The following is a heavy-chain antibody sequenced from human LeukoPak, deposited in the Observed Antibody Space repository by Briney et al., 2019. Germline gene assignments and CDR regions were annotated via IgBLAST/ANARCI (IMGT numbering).Heavy chain of an antibody. CDR2: ISAYNGNT. D-gene: IGHD3-22*01. V-gene: IGHV1-18*01. CDR1: GYTFTSYG. J-gene: IGHJ1*01. CDR3: ARDRVGDRSSGLYWYFQH. Sequence: GASVKVSCKASGYTFTSYGISWVRQAPGQGLEWMGWISAYNGNTNYAQKLQGRVTMTTDTSTSTAYMELRSLRSDDTAVYYCARDRVGDRSSGLYWYFQHWGQGTLVTVSS.